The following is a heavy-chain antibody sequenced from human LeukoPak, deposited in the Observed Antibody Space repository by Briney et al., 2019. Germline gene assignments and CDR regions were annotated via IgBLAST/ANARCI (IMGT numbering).Heavy chain of an antibody. CDR2: IYYSGST. CDR1: GGSISSYY. V-gene: IGHV4-39*01. Sequence: PSETLSLTCTVSGGSISSYYWGWIRQPPGKGLEWIGSIYYSGSTYYNPSLKSRVTISVDTSKNQFSLKLSSVTAADTAVYYCVRSGIAVADSFDYWGQGTLVTVAS. J-gene: IGHJ4*02. CDR3: VRSGIAVADSFDY. D-gene: IGHD6-19*01.